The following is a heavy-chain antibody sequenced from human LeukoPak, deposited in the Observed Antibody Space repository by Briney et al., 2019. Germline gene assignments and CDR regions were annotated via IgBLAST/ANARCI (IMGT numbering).Heavy chain of an antibody. CDR2: ISSGGNTI. Sequence: GGSLRLSCAASGFTFSSYEMNWVRQAPGKGLEWVAYISSGGNTIYYADSVKGRFSISRDNAKKSLYLQMNSLRAEDTAVYYCARERGYSGYDYVIGSPSDYWGQGTLVTVSS. V-gene: IGHV3-48*03. CDR1: GFTFSSYE. D-gene: IGHD5-12*01. CDR3: ARERGYSGYDYVIGSPSDY. J-gene: IGHJ4*02.